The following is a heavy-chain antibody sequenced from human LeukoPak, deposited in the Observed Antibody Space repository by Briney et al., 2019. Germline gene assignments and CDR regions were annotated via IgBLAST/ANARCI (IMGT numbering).Heavy chain of an antibody. CDR2: IYYSGST. CDR1: GGSISGYY. Sequence: PSETLSLTCTVSGGSISGYYWSWIRQHPGKGLEWIGYIYYSGSTYYNPSLKSRVTISVDTSKNQFSLKLSSVTAADTAVYYCAREAPKGPYFDYWGQGTLVTVSS. CDR3: AREAPKGPYFDY. V-gene: IGHV4-31*03. J-gene: IGHJ4*02.